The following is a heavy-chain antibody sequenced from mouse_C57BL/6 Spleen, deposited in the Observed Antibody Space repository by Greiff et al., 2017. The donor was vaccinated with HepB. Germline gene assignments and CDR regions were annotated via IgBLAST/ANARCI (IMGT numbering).Heavy chain of an antibody. D-gene: IGHD1-1*01. CDR2: INTNNGGT. CDR3: ERWRTTVGYDMDY. J-gene: IGHJ4*01. CDR1: GYTFTDYN. Sequence: EVQLQQSGPELVKPGASVKIPCKASGYTFTDYNLDWVRQSPGKRLEWMGDINTNNGGTIYNKKFKGKATLTVDKSSRASYMVLRSLTSEYTAVYDCERWRTTVGYDMDYWGQGTSVTVSS. V-gene: IGHV1-18*01.